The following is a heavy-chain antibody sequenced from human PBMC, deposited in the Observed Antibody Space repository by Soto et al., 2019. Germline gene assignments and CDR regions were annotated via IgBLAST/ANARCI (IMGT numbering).Heavy chain of an antibody. CDR1: GFTFSNAW. CDR3: TSQKVLLWFGELLLYYYYYGMDV. J-gene: IGHJ6*02. V-gene: IGHV3-15*01. CDR2: IKSKTDGGTT. D-gene: IGHD3-10*01. Sequence: PGGSLRLSCAASGFTFSNAWMSWVRQAPGKGLEWVGRIKSKTDGGTTDYAAPVKGRFTISRDDSKNTLYLQMNSLKTEDTAVYYCTSQKVLLWFGELLLYYYYYGMDVWGQGTTVTVSS.